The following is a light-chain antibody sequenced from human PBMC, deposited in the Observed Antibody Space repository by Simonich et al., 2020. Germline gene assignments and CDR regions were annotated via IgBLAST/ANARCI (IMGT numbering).Light chain of an antibody. CDR1: SSDVGGYNY. J-gene: IGLJ2*01. CDR2: DVS. Sequence: SALTQPASVSGSPGQPITISCTGTSSDVGGYNYVSWYQQHPGKAPKLMIYDVSDRPSGVSKRCSGSKSGNTASLTISGLQAEDEADYYCSSYTSSSTVVFGGGTKLTVL. V-gene: IGLV2-14*03. CDR3: SSYTSSSTVV.